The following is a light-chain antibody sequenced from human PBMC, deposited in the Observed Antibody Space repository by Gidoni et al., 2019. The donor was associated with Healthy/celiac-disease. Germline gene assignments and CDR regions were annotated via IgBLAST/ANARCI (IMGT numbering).Light chain of an antibody. CDR3: QQYGSSPYT. J-gene: IGKJ2*01. CDR2: GAS. Sequence: EIVWTQSPGTLSLSPGERATLYCRASQSVSSSYLAWYQQKPGQAPRRLIYGASSRATGIPDRFSGSGSGTDFTLTSSRLEHEDFAVYYCQQYGSSPYTFGQETKLEIK. CDR1: QSVSSSY. V-gene: IGKV3-20*01.